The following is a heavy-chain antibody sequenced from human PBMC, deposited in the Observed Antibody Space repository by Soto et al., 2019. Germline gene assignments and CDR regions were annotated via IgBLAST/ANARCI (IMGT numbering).Heavy chain of an antibody. CDR3: ARPGIEMATIYYFDY. D-gene: IGHD5-12*01. CDR2: IIPIFGKA. CDR1: GGTFSSYA. Sequence: QVQLVQSGAEVKKPGSSVKVSCKASGGTFSSYAISGVRQAPGQGLEWMGGIIPIFGKANYAQKFQCRVTITEDESTSTAYMELSSLRSEDTAVYYCARPGIEMATIYYFDYWGQGTLVTVSS. V-gene: IGHV1-69*01. J-gene: IGHJ4*02.